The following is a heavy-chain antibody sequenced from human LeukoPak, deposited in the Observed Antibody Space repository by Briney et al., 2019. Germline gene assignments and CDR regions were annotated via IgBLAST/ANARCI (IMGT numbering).Heavy chain of an antibody. Sequence: SVKVSCTASGYTFTYRYLHWVRQAPGQALEWMGWITPFNGNTNYAQKFQDRVTITRDRSMSTAYMELSSLRSEDTAMYYCARALPEADAFDIWGQGTMVTVSS. J-gene: IGHJ3*02. CDR2: ITPFNGNT. D-gene: IGHD1-14*01. V-gene: IGHV1-45*02. CDR3: ARALPEADAFDI. CDR1: GYTFTYRY.